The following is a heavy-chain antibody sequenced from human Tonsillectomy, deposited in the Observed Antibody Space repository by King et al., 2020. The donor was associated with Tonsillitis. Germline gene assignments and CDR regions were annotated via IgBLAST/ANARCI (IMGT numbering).Heavy chain of an antibody. Sequence: VQLVESGGGLIQPGGSLRLSCAASGFTVSSNYMNWVRQAPGKGLEWVSGIYSGGSTYYADSVKGRFTISRDNSKNTLYLQMNRLRAEDTAVYYCARAFLGSYYFDYWGQGTLVTVSS. CDR3: ARAFLGSYYFDY. CDR2: IYSGGST. CDR1: GFTVSSNY. J-gene: IGHJ4*02. V-gene: IGHV3-53*01. D-gene: IGHD6-6*01.